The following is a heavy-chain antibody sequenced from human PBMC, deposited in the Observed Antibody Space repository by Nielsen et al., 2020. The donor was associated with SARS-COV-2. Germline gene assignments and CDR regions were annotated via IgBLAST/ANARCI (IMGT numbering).Heavy chain of an antibody. D-gene: IGHD2-21*01. CDR2: ISGSGGST. CDR1: GFTFSSYA. J-gene: IGHJ3*01. CDR3: AKDPPPIVVVD. V-gene: IGHV3-23*01. Sequence: ESLKISCAASGFTFSSYAMSWVRQAPGKGLEWVSAISGSGGSTYYADSVKGRFTISRDNSKNTLYLQMNSLRAEDTAVYYCAKDPPPIVVVDWGQGTMVTVSS.